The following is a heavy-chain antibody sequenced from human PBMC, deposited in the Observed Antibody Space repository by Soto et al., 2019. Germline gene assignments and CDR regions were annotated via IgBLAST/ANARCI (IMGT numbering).Heavy chain of an antibody. D-gene: IGHD5-18*01. CDR2: INPNSGGT. Sequence: ASVKVSCKASGYTFTGYYMHWVRQAPGQGLEWMGWINPNSGGTNYAQKFQGRVTMTRDTSISTAYMKLSRLRTEDTAVYYCADARGYSYGAWGQGTLVTVSS. CDR3: ADARGYSYGA. CDR1: GYTFTGYY. V-gene: IGHV1-2*02. J-gene: IGHJ5*02.